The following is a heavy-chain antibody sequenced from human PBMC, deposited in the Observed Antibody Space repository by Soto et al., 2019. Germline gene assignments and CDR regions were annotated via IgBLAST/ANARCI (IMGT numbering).Heavy chain of an antibody. J-gene: IGHJ6*02. V-gene: IGHV1-46*01. Sequence: ASVKVSCKASGYTFTSYYMHWVRQAPGQGLEWMGIINPSGGSTSYAQKFQGRVTMTRDTSTSTVYMELSSLRSEDTAVYYCARGGYSSPLYYYYGMDVWGQGTTGTVS. CDR2: INPSGGST. CDR3: ARGGYSSPLYYYYGMDV. D-gene: IGHD6-13*01. CDR1: GYTFTSYY.